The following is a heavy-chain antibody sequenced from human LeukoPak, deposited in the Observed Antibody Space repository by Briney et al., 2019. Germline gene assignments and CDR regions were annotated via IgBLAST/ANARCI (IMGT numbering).Heavy chain of an antibody. CDR3: ARDYDPEYYYDSSGGDY. D-gene: IGHD3-22*01. CDR2: ISAYNGNT. V-gene: IGHV1-18*04. Sequence: ASVKVSCKASGYTFTGYYMHWVRQAPGQGLEWMGWISAYNGNTNYAQKLQGRVTMTTDTSTSTAYMELRSLRSDDTAVYYCARDYDPEYYYDSSGGDYWGQGTLVTVSS. CDR1: GYTFTGYY. J-gene: IGHJ4*02.